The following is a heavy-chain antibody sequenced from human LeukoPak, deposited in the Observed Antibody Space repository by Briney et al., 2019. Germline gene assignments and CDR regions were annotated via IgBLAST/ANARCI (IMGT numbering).Heavy chain of an antibody. J-gene: IGHJ4*02. CDR3: AKRPGYSSGWYYFDY. D-gene: IGHD6-19*01. CDR1: GFTFSSYA. V-gene: IGHV3-23*01. CDR2: ISGSGGST. Sequence: QTGGSLILSCAASGFTFSSYAMSWVRRAPGKGLEWVSAISGSGGSTYYADSVKGRFTISRDNSKNTLYLQMNSLRAEDTAVYYCAKRPGYSSGWYYFDYWGQGTLVTVSS.